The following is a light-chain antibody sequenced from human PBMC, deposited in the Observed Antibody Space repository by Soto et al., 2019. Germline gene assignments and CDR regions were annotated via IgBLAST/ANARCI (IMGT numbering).Light chain of an antibody. CDR1: QSVLFTSNNKNY. CDR3: QQYYPLPRT. V-gene: IGKV4-1*01. Sequence: DIVMTQSPDSLAVSLGERATINCESSQSVLFTSNNKNYLAWYPKKPGQPPKLILSWASARESGVPERFSGSGSGTLFTLSISSLQAADVAVYYCQQYYPLPRTFGGGTKVDI. CDR2: WAS. J-gene: IGKJ4*01.